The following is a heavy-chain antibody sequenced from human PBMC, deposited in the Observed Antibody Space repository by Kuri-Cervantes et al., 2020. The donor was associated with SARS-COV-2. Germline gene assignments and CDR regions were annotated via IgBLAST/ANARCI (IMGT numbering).Heavy chain of an antibody. CDR1: GFTFSNYA. CDR2: ISYDGSNE. D-gene: IGHD6-13*01. V-gene: IGHV3-30-3*01. J-gene: IGHJ6*02. Sequence: GGSLRLSCAASGFTFSNYAMHWVRLAPGKGLDWMALISYDGSNEYYAGSVRGRFTISGDNSKSMLYLQMNSLRAEDTAVHYCARGSIAAAGTLKNGFDVWGQGTTVTVSS. CDR3: ARGSIAAAGTLKNGFDV.